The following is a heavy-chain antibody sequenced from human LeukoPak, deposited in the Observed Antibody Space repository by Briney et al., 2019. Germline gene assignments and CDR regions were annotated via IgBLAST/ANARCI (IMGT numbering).Heavy chain of an antibody. CDR2: INHSGST. Sequence: SETLSLTCAVYGGSFSGYYWSWIRQPPGKGLEWIGEINHSGSTNYNPSLKSRVTISVDTSKNQFSLKLSSVTAADTAVHYCARLTTSWGQGTLVTVSS. V-gene: IGHV4-34*01. D-gene: IGHD3-22*01. CDR1: GGSFSGYY. CDR3: ARLTTS. J-gene: IGHJ4*02.